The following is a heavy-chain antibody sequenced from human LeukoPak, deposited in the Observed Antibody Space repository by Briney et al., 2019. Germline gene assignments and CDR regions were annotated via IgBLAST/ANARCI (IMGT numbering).Heavy chain of an antibody. J-gene: IGHJ4*02. CDR1: GGTFSSYA. V-gene: IGHV1-69*13. CDR2: IIPIFGTA. CDR3: ARYYYDSSGYYYD. D-gene: IGHD3-22*01. Sequence: ASVKVSCKASGGTFSSYAISWVRQAPGQGLEWMGGIIPIFGTANYAQKFQGRVTITADESTSTAYMELSRLRSDDTAVYYCARYYYDSSGYYYDWGQGTLVTVSS.